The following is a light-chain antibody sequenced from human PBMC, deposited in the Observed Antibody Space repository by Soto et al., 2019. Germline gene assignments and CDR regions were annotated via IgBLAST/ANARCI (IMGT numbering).Light chain of an antibody. J-gene: IGLJ2*01. V-gene: IGLV1-47*01. CDR3: AAWDDSLSGPV. CDR2: RNN. CDR1: SSNIGSNY. Sequence: QSVLTQPPSASGTPGQRVTISCSGSSSNIGSNYVYWYQQLPGTAPKLLIYRNNQRPSGVPDRFSGSKSGTSASLAISGLRSEDEADYYCAAWDDSLSGPVFGGGTKHRP.